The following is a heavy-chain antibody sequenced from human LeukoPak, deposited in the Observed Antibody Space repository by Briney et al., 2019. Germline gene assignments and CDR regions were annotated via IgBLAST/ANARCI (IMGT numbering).Heavy chain of an antibody. CDR1: GGPISNSPYF. CDR2: IHDSGTT. J-gene: IGHJ3*02. V-gene: IGHV4-39*07. CDR3: AREHREAFDI. Sequence: SETLSLTCTVSGGPISNSPYFWAWIRQPPGEGLEWIGTIHDSGTTNYNPSLKSRVTISVDTSKNQFSLKLTSVTAADTAVYYCAREHREAFDIWGQGTMVTVSS.